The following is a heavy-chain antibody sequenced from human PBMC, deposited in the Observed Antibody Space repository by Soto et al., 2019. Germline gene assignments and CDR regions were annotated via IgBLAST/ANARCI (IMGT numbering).Heavy chain of an antibody. Sequence: SVKVSCKASGGTFSRYTITWVRQAPGQGLEWMGGTTPMFGTPNYAQKFQGRVTITADESTSTAYMELSSLRSEDTAVYYCARARGTMVRGVTRAANYYYGMDVWGQGTTVTVSS. CDR3: ARARGTMVRGVTRAANYYYGMDV. J-gene: IGHJ6*02. CDR1: GGTFSRYT. V-gene: IGHV1-69*13. CDR2: TTPMFGTP. D-gene: IGHD3-10*01.